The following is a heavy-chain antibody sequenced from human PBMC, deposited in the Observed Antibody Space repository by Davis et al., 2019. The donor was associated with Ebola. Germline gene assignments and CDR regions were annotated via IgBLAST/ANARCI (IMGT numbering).Heavy chain of an antibody. CDR2: IRSKANSYAT. D-gene: IGHD6-19*01. J-gene: IGHJ4*02. V-gene: IGHV3-73*01. CDR1: GFTFSNAW. CDR3: TGTVAGVDY. Sequence: PGGSLRLSCAASGFTFSNAWMSWVRQASGKGLEWVGRIRSKANSYATAYAASVKGRFTISRDDSKNTAYLQMNSLKTEDTAVYYCTGTVAGVDYWGQGTLVTVSS.